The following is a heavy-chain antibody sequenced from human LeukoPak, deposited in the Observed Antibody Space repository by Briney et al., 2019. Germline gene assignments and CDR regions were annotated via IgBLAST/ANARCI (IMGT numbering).Heavy chain of an antibody. V-gene: IGHV5-51*01. CDR3: ARGGQQWLVTGRFDP. CDR2: IYPGDSDT. Sequence: GESLQISCQGSGYSFTSYWIGWVRQLPGKGLEWMGIIYPGDSDTRYSPSFQGQVTISADKSISTAYLQWSSLKASDTAMYYCARGGQQWLVTGRFDPWGQGTLVTVSS. J-gene: IGHJ5*02. D-gene: IGHD6-19*01. CDR1: GYSFTSYW.